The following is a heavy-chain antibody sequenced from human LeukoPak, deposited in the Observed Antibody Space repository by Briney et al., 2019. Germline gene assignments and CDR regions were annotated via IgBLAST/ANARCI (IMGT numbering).Heavy chain of an antibody. J-gene: IGHJ6*03. Sequence: GGSLRLSCAASGFTFSDYYMSWIRQAPGKGLEWVSYISSSGSTIYYADSVKSRFTIPRDNAKNSLYLQMNSLRAEDTAVYYCARAGSSSWYGYYYYYYMDVWGKGTTVTVSS. CDR1: GFTFSDYY. CDR2: ISSSGSTI. CDR3: ARAGSSSWYGYYYYYYMDV. V-gene: IGHV3-11*01. D-gene: IGHD6-13*01.